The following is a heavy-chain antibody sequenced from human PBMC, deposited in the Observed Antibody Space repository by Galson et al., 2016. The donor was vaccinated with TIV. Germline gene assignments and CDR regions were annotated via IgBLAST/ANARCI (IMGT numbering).Heavy chain of an antibody. CDR3: ARVGDTLTAYHLYFQY. V-gene: IGHV1-69*05. D-gene: IGHD3-9*01. CDR1: GDIFRSYG. J-gene: IGHJ1*01. CDR2: IIPIFGTP. Sequence: SVKVSCMASGDIFRSYGISWVRQAPGQGLEWMGGIIPIFGTPNYAQKFQGRVTISTDASTSITYMELTSLRSEDTAVYYCARVGDTLTAYHLYFQYWGQGTLVTGSS.